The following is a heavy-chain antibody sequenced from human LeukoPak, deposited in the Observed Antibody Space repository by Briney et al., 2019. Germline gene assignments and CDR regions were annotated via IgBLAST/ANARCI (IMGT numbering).Heavy chain of an antibody. CDR1: GGSISSSSYS. V-gene: IGHV4-61*02. J-gene: IGHJ4*02. CDR3: ARDGYYFDY. CDR2: IYTSGST. Sequence: PSETLSLTCTVSGGSISSSSYSWRWIRQPAGKGLEWIGRIYTSGSTNYNPSLKSRVTMSVDTSKNQFSLKLSSVTAADTAVYYCARDGYYFDYWGQGTLVTVSS. D-gene: IGHD2-2*03.